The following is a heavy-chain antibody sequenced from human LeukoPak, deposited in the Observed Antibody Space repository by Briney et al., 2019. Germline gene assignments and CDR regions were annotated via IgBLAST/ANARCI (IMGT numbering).Heavy chain of an antibody. Sequence: PGGSLRRSCAASGFTFSSYWMSWVRQAPGKGLEWMGGFDPEDGETIYAQKFQGRVTMTEDTSTDTAYMELSSLRSEDTAVYYCATVEAAASLGYWGQGTLVTVSS. J-gene: IGHJ4*02. CDR2: FDPEDGET. D-gene: IGHD6-13*01. CDR1: GFTFSSYW. CDR3: ATVEAAASLGY. V-gene: IGHV1-24*01.